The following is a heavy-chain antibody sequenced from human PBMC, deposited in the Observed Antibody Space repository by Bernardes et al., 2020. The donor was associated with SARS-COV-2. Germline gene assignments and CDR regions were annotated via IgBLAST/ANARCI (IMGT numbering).Heavy chain of an antibody. D-gene: IGHD2-2*02. J-gene: IGHJ6*03. CDR1: GFTFMTYA. CDR2: LSSIGGIT. V-gene: IGHV3-23*01. Sequence: GGSLRLSCDASGFTFMTYAMSWVRQTPGKGLEWVGALSSIGGITFYPDSVKGRFNITRDNDKNTLYLQMSSLRVEDTAVYYCARNGLHQLLYTPYYHNFHMDVWGKGTTVTVSS. CDR3: ARNGLHQLLYTPYYHNFHMDV.